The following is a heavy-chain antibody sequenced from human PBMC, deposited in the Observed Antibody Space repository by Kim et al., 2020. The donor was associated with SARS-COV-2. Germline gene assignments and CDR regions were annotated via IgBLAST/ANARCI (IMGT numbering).Heavy chain of an antibody. Sequence: ASVKVSCKASGYTFTGYYMHWVRQAPGQGLEWMGWINPNSGGTNYAQKFQGRVTMTRDTSISTAYMELSRLRSDDTAVYYCARDFRGWKDGYNDLGAYWGQGPLGTVSS. CDR3: ARDFRGWKDGYNDLGAY. CDR2: INPNSGGT. J-gene: IGHJ4*02. V-gene: IGHV1-2*02. CDR1: GYTFTGYY. D-gene: IGHD3-16*01.